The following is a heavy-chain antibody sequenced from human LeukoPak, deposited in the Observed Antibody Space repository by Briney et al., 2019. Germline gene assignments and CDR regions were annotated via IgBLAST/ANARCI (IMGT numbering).Heavy chain of an antibody. CDR2: MYYSGST. CDR3: AKALGPDAFDI. V-gene: IGHV4-59*01. Sequence: SGTLCLTCTVSGGSISSYYWSWIRQPPGKGLEWIGYMYYSGSTNYNPSLKSRVTISVDTSKNQFSLKLSSVTAANTAVYYCAKALGPDAFDIWGQGTMVTVSS. J-gene: IGHJ3*02. CDR1: GGSISSYY.